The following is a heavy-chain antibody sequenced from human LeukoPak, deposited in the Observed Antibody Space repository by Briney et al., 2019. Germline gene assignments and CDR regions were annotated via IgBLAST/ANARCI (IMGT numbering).Heavy chain of an antibody. CDR2: INPSGGST. CDR3: ARGSGTSWFDV. D-gene: IGHD1-7*01. CDR1: GYTFTSYY. Sequence: ASVKVSCKASGYTFTSYYMHWVRQAPGQGLEWMGIINPSGGSTSYAQKFQGRVTMTRDTSIRTAYMDLTSLTSDDTAVYYCARGSGTSWFDVWGQGTLVIVSS. V-gene: IGHV1-46*01. J-gene: IGHJ5*02.